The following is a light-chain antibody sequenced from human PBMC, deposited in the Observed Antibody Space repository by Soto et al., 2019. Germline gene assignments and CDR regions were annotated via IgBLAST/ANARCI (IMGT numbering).Light chain of an antibody. Sequence: SYELTQPPSVSVSPGQTASITCSGDKLGDKFPCWYQQKPGQSPVLVIYQDNKRPSGIPERFSGSTSGNTATLTISGTQAMDEADYYCQAWDSSTVLFGGGTKVAVL. J-gene: IGLJ2*01. V-gene: IGLV3-1*01. CDR3: QAWDSSTVL. CDR1: KLGDKF. CDR2: QDN.